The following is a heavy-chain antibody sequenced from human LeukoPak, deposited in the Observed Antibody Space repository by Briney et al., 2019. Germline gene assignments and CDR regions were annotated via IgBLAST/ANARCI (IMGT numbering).Heavy chain of an antibody. D-gene: IGHD4-23*01. J-gene: IGHJ4*02. CDR3: AKSRGVTTVVTVLDY. CDR1: GFTFSSYG. CDR2: ISYDGSNK. Sequence: GGSLRLSCAASGFTFSSYGMHWVRQAPGKGLEWVAVISYDGSNKYYADSVKGRFTISRDNSKNTLYLQMNSLRAEDTAVYYCAKSRGVTTVVTVLDYWGQGTLVTVSS. V-gene: IGHV3-30*18.